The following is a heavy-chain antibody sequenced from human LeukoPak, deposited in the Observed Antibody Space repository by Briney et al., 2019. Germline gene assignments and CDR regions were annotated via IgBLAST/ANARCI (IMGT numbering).Heavy chain of an antibody. CDR3: ARVPTANWNDVGIDY. D-gene: IGHD1-1*01. CDR2: ISYDGSNK. V-gene: IGHV3-30*19. CDR1: GFTFSSYG. Sequence: GRSLRLSCAASGFTFSSYGMHWVRQAPSKGLEWVAVISYDGSNKYYADSVKGRFTISRDNSKNTLYLQMNSLRAEDTAVYYCARVPTANWNDVGIDYWGQGTLVTVSS. J-gene: IGHJ4*02.